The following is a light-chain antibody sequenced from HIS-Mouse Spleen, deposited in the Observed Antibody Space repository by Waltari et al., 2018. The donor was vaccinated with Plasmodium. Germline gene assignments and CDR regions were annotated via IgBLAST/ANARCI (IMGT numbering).Light chain of an antibody. CDR3: CSYAGSSTWV. V-gene: IGLV2-23*01. CDR1: SSDVVGYNL. CDR2: EGS. Sequence: QSALTQPASVSGSTGQSITISCTGTSSDVVGYNLVSWYQQHPGTAPKLMIYEGSKRPSGVSNRFSGSKSGNTASLTISGLQAEDEADYYCCSYAGSSTWVFGGGTKLTVL. J-gene: IGLJ3*02.